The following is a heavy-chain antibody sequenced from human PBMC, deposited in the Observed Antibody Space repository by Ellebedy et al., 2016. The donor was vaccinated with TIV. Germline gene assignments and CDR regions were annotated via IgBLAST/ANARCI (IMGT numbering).Heavy chain of an antibody. Sequence: AASVKVSCKASGYTFTSYDINWVRQATGQGLEWMGWMNPNSGNTGYAQKFQGRVTMTRNTSISTAYMELSSLRSEDTAVYYCATGYDFWSGYYFKLDYWGQGTLVTVSS. CDR1: GYTFTSYD. D-gene: IGHD3-3*01. CDR3: ATGYDFWSGYYFKLDY. V-gene: IGHV1-8*01. CDR2: MNPNSGNT. J-gene: IGHJ4*02.